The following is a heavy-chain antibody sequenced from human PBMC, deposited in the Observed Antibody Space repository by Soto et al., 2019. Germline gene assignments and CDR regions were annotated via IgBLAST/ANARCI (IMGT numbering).Heavy chain of an antibody. CDR1: GFSFSDYF. Sequence: ASVKVSCKASGFSFSDYFMHWVRQAPGQGLEWMGIINPSGDSRNYAQKFQGRVTITRDTSTSTVYMDLSSLRYEDTAVYYCARPQRGDDVKNAFDLWGQGTMVTVSS. CDR2: INPSGDSR. D-gene: IGHD2-21*02. J-gene: IGHJ3*01. V-gene: IGHV1-46*01. CDR3: ARPQRGDDVKNAFDL.